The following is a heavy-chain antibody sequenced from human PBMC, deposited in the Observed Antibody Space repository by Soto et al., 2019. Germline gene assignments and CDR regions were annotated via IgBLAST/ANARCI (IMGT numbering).Heavy chain of an antibody. CDR2: VNPSGGHT. V-gene: IGHV1-46*01. CDR3: ARGGHVVVVTAALDY. CDR1: GDTFTDYY. D-gene: IGHD2-21*02. Sequence: QVQLMQSGAEVKKPGASVKVSCKASGDTFTDYYIHWVRQAPGQGLEWMGTVNPSGGHTTYAQHCLCRVTMTRATSTSTLYMELTSMTSDDRAIYYCARGGHVVVVTAALDYWGQGTLVTVSS. J-gene: IGHJ4*02.